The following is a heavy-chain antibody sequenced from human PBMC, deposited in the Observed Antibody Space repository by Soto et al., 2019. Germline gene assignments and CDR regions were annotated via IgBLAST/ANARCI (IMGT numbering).Heavy chain of an antibody. CDR1: GGTFSTYT. J-gene: IGHJ4*02. Sequence: QVQLVQSGAEVKKPGSSVKVSCKALGGTFSTYTISWVRQAPGQGLEWMGGIVPVFGTTNYAQNFQGRVTITADESTGTAHMEMSSLRSEDTAVYYCVTDRPGYSRGWYHYWGQGTLVTVSS. D-gene: IGHD6-19*01. V-gene: IGHV1-69*12. CDR2: IVPVFGTT. CDR3: VTDRPGYSRGWYHY.